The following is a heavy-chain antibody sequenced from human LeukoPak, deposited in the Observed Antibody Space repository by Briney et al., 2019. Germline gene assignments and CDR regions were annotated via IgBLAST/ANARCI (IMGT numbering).Heavy chain of an antibody. CDR2: ISYDGSNK. CDR3: AAVIDY. CDR1: GFTFSSYG. J-gene: IGHJ4*02. V-gene: IGHV3-30*03. Sequence: GGSLRLSCAASGFTFSSYGMHWVRQAPGKGLEWVAVISYDGSNKYYADSVKGRFTISRDNAKNSLYLQMSSLRAEDTAVYYCAAVIDYWGQGTLVTVSS.